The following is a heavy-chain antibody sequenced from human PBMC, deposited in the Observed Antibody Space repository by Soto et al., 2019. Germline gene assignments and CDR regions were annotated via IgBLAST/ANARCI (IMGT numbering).Heavy chain of an antibody. D-gene: IGHD5-18*01. Sequence: PGGSLRLSCSGSGFTFSNYEMSWVRQAPGKGLEWVSSVSPDGSAVFYADSVKGRFTISRDNAKSSLYLRMNSLRAEDTAVYYCASLWGRQLWLPPPWGQGTLVTAPQ. CDR3: ASLWGRQLWLPPP. V-gene: IGHV3-48*03. J-gene: IGHJ5*02. CDR2: VSPDGSAV. CDR1: GFTFSNYE.